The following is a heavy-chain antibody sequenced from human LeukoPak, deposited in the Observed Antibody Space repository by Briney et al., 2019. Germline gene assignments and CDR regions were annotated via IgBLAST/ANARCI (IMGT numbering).Heavy chain of an antibody. CDR2: INPNSGGT. J-gene: IGHJ4*02. CDR3: ARDPSPPTNYDILTAPDY. D-gene: IGHD3-9*01. Sequence: GASVKVSCKASGYTFSGYYVHWVRQAPGQGLEWMGWINPNSGGTNYAQKFQGRVTMNRDTSISTAYMELSRLRSDDKAVYYCARDPSPPTNYDILTAPDYWGQGTLVTVSS. CDR1: GYTFSGYY. V-gene: IGHV1-2*02.